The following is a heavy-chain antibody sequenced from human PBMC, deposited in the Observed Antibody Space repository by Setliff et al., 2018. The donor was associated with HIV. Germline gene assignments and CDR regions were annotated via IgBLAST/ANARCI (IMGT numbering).Heavy chain of an antibody. V-gene: IGHV1-69*13. Sequence: RASVKVSCKTSGRSFSSYAVSWVRQAPGQGLEWMGGIIPIFGTTNYAQKFQGRVTITADESASTVYMELSSLRSEDTALYYCARDGLLVAGIRFDYWGQGTLVTVSS. D-gene: IGHD6-13*01. CDR3: ARDGLLVAGIRFDY. CDR2: IIPIFGTT. CDR1: GRSFSSYA. J-gene: IGHJ4*01.